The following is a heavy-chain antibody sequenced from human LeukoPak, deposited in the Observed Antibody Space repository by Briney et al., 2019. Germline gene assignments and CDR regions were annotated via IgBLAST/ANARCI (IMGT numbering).Heavy chain of an antibody. CDR2: ISGSGGST. Sequence: GGSLRLSCAASGFTFNSRAMSWVRQAPGKGLEWVSAISGSGGSTYYADPVKGRFTISRDNSRNTLYLQMNSLRAEDTAVYYCAKDLSYYLTEFDYWGQGTLVTVSS. CDR3: AKDLSYYLTEFDY. V-gene: IGHV3-23*01. CDR1: GFTFNSRA. D-gene: IGHD1-26*01. J-gene: IGHJ4*02.